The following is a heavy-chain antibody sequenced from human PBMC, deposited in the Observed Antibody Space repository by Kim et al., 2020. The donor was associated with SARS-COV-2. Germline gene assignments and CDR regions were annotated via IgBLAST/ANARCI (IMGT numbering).Heavy chain of an antibody. CDR1: GYTFTNYA. D-gene: IGHD2-8*02. J-gene: IGHJ6*02. CDR3: AREYCGGNYEGMDG. CDR2: SNTNTGNP. Sequence: ASVKVSCKASGYTFTNYAINWVRQAPGQGLEWMGWSNTNTGNPTYAQGFTGRFVFSLDTSVSTAYLQISGLKAEDSAVYYCAREYCGGNYEGMDGWGQGT. V-gene: IGHV7-4-1*02.